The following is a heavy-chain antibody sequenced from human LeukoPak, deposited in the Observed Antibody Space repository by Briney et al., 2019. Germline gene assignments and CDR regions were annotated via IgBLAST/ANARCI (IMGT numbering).Heavy chain of an antibody. V-gene: IGHV4-34*01. D-gene: IGHD3-22*01. CDR3: ARGHTYYYDSSGYINY. CDR2: INHSGST. J-gene: IGHJ4*02. CDR1: GGSFSGYY. Sequence: SETLSLTCAVYGGSFSGYYWSWIRQPPGKGLEWIGEINHSGSTNYNPSLKSRVTISVDTSKNQFSLKLSSVTAADTAVYYCARGHTYYYDSSGYINYWGQGTLVTVSS.